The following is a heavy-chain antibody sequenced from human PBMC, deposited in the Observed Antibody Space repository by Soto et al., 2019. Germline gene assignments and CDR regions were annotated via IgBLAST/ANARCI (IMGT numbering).Heavy chain of an antibody. Sequence: PSETLSLTCTVSGGSISSGGYYWSWIRQHPGKGLEWIGYIYYSGSTYYNPSLKSRVTISVDTSKNQFSLKLSSVTAADTAVYYCARDSILSGYEGGYWGQGTLVTVSS. D-gene: IGHD5-12*01. V-gene: IGHV4-31*03. CDR2: IYYSGST. J-gene: IGHJ4*02. CDR1: GGSISSGGYY. CDR3: ARDSILSGYEGGY.